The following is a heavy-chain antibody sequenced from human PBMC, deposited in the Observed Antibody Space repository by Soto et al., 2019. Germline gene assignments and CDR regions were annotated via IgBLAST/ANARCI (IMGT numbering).Heavy chain of an antibody. Sequence: PSETLSLTCSVSVGTISGYYWTWIRQPAGKGLEWIGRIYSSGNTKYNPSLQIRVTMSLDTSNNQFSLRLTSVTAADTAVYYCARGKRFSDWFEPGGQGTLVHASS. D-gene: IGHD3-3*01. CDR1: VGTISGYY. V-gene: IGHV4-4*07. CDR2: IYSSGNT. J-gene: IGHJ5*02. CDR3: ARGKRFSDWFEP.